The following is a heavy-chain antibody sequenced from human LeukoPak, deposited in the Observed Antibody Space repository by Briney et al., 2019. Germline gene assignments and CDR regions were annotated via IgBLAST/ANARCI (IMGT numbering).Heavy chain of an antibody. D-gene: IGHD1-26*01. CDR2: IYYSGST. CDR3: AREDSGSYYGGGIDY. CDR1: GGSISSSSYY. Sequence: SETLSLTCTVSGGSISSSSYYWGWIRQPPGKGLEWIGSIYYSGSTYYNPSLKSRVTISVDTSKNQFSLKLSSVTAADTAVYYCAREDSGSYYGGGIDYWGQGTLVTVSS. J-gene: IGHJ4*02. V-gene: IGHV4-39*07.